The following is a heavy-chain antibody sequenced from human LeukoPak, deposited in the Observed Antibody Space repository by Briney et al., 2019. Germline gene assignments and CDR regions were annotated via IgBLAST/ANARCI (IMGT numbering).Heavy chain of an antibody. CDR2: IYPGDSDT. Sequence: GESLKISCQGSGSTFSSYWIGWVRQLPGKGLEWMGIIYPGDSDTRYSPSLQGQVTISVDTSIGTAYLQWSSLKASDTAIYYCARQNDFRLDYWGQGTLVTVSS. CDR1: GSTFSSYW. CDR3: ARQNDFRLDY. D-gene: IGHD3-3*01. V-gene: IGHV5-51*01. J-gene: IGHJ4*02.